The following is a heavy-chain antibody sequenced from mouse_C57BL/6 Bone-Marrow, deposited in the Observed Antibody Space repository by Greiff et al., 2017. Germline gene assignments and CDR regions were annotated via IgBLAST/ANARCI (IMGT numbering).Heavy chain of an antibody. D-gene: IGHD2-2*01. CDR3: ARKALFYYGYDEGFAY. CDR1: GYTFTSYW. V-gene: IGHV1-59*01. CDR2: IDPSDSYT. Sequence: VQLQQPGAELVRPGTSVKLSCKASGYTFTSYWMHWVKQRPGQGLEWMGVIDPSDSYTNYNQKFKGKATLTVDTSSSTAYMQLSSLTSEDSAVYYCARKALFYYGYDEGFAYWGQGTLVTVSA. J-gene: IGHJ3*01.